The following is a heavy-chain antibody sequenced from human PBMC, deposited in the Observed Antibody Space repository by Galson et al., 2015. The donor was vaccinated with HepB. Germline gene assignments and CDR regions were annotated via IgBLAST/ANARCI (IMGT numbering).Heavy chain of an antibody. CDR2: ISWDGVTT. V-gene: IGHV3-43*01. D-gene: IGHD3-10*01. CDR3: VKDLTYYYGSGISRAYGLDV. Sequence: SLRLSCAASGFTFDDYTMHWVRQAPGKGLEWVSLISWDGVTTYYADSAKGRFTVSRDNSKHSLFLQMNSLRTQDTALYYCVKDLTYYYGSGISRAYGLDVWGQGTPVTVAS. CDR1: GFTFDDYT. J-gene: IGHJ6*02.